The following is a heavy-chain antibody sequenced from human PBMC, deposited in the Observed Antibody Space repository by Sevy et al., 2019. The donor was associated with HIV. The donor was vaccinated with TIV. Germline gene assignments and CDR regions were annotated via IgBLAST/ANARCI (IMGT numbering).Heavy chain of an antibody. J-gene: IGHJ4*02. CDR1: GFTFSSYA. Sequence: GGSLRLSCAASGFTFSSYAMHWVRQAPGKGLEWVAVISYDGINKYYADYVKGRFNISRDNSKNTLYLQMNSLGAEDTAVYYCARAPYSSSWYGFFDYWGQGTLVTVSS. CDR3: ARAPYSSSWYGFFDY. CDR2: ISYDGINK. D-gene: IGHD6-13*01. V-gene: IGHV3-30-3*01.